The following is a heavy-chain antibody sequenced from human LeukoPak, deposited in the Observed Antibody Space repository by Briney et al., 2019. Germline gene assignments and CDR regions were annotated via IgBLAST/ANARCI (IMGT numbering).Heavy chain of an antibody. Sequence: GRSLRLSCAASGFTFTSYVMHWVRQVPGKGLEWVSAIGGSGDFTYYAEYVRGRFTISRDNSKKTLYLQMSSLRAEDTAVYYCAKADRGWGVITKDWGQGTLVTVSS. D-gene: IGHD3-10*01. J-gene: IGHJ4*02. V-gene: IGHV3-23*01. CDR1: GFTFTSYV. CDR2: IGGSGDFT. CDR3: AKADRGWGVITKD.